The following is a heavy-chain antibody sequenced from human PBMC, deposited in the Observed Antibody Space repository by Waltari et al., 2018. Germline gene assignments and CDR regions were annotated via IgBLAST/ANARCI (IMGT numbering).Heavy chain of an antibody. V-gene: IGHV1-69*10. CDR1: GGTFSSYA. CDR2: SIPILGIA. Sequence: QVQLVQSGAEVKKPGSSVKVSCKASGGTFSSYAISWVRQAPGQGLEWMGGSIPILGIANYAQKFQGRVTITADKSTSTAYMELSSLRSEDTAVYYCARGGGSYPIPNWFDPWGQGTLVTVSS. J-gene: IGHJ5*02. CDR3: ARGGGSYPIPNWFDP. D-gene: IGHD1-26*01.